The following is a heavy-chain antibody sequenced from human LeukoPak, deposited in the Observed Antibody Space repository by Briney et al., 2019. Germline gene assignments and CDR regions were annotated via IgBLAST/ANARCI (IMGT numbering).Heavy chain of an antibody. D-gene: IGHD3-22*01. J-gene: IGHJ4*02. V-gene: IGHV3-21*01. CDR2: ISSSSSYI. CDR1: GFTFSSYS. Sequence: GGSLRLSCAASGFTFSSYSMNWVRQAPGKGLEWVSSISSSSSYIYYADSVKGRFTISRDNAKNSLYLQMNSLRAEDTAVYYCARAETDYYDSSGFFYYWGQGTLVTVSS. CDR3: ARAETDYYDSSGFFYY.